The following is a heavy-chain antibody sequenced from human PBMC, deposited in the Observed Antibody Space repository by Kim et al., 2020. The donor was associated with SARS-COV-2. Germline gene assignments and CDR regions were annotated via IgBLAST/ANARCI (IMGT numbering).Heavy chain of an antibody. D-gene: IGHD3-10*01. V-gene: IGHV3-23*01. J-gene: IGHJ4*02. CDR3: AKDIVRGSNDY. CDR1: RFTFSSYD. Sequence: GGSLRLSCAASRFTFSSYDMSWVRQAPGKGLEWVSGISGSGGKRYYADSVKGRFTISRDNSKNTLYLQMNSLRAEDTAIYYCAKDIVRGSNDYWGQGTLVTVSS. CDR2: ISGSGGKR.